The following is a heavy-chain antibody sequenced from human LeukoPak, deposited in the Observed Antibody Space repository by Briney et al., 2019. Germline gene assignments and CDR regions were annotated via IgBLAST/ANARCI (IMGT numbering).Heavy chain of an antibody. CDR1: GFTFSSYA. V-gene: IGHV3-23*01. CDR3: AKVASFYYYYYGMDV. J-gene: IGHJ6*02. CDR2: FSGSGGST. Sequence: GGPLRLSCAASGFTFSSYAMRWARQAPGKGLEGVSAFSGSGGSTYYADSVKGRFTISRDNSKNTLYLQMNSLRAEDTAVYYCAKVASFYYYYYGMDVWGQGTTVTVSS.